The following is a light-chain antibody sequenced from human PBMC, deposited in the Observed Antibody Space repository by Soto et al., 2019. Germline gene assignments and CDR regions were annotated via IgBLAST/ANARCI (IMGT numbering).Light chain of an antibody. V-gene: IGKV1-8*01. CDR3: QQYFNDPVT. CDR2: AAS. Sequence: AIRMTQSPSSLAASRGDRVTITCRASQGISSSLAWYQQKPGKAPKFLIKAASTLQSGVPSSVIRSGSWTDFTLTISCLQSEEFATYYGQQYFNDPVTFGQGTKLEIK. CDR1: QGISSS. J-gene: IGKJ2*01.